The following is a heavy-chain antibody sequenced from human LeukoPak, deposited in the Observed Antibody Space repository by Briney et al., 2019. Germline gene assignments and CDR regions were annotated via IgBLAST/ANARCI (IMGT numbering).Heavy chain of an antibody. D-gene: IGHD3-22*01. V-gene: IGHV1-69*13. J-gene: IGHJ4*02. CDR3: AREWDYHSSGYYYYY. Sequence: SVKVSCKASGGTFNSYTINWVRQAPGQGLEWMGGIIPIFGTANYAQNFQGRVTITADESTSTAYMELSSLRSEDTAVYYCAREWDYHSSGYYYYYWGQGTLVTVSS. CDR2: IIPIFGTA. CDR1: GGTFNSYT.